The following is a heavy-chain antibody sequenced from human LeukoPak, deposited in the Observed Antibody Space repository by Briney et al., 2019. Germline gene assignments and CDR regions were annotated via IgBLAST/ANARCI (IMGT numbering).Heavy chain of an antibody. J-gene: IGHJ4*02. V-gene: IGHV4-34*01. CDR2: INHSGST. CDR3: ARGLGGYFYGSGSPRLFDC. CDR1: GGSFSGYY. Sequence: SETLSLTCAVYGGSFSGYYWSWIRQPPGKGLEWIGEINHSGSTNYNPSLKSRVTTSVDTSKNQFSLKLSSVTAADTAVYYCARGLGGYFYGSGSPRLFDCWGQGTLVTVSS. D-gene: IGHD3-10*01.